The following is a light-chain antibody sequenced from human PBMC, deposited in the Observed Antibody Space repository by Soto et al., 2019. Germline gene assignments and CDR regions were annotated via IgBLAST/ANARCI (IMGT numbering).Light chain of an antibody. V-gene: IGKV3-15*01. CDR3: QHYNSYSEA. CDR2: AAF. Sequence: EIVMTQSPATLSVSPGERATLSCRASQSVNSYLAWYQQKPGQAPRLLIYAAFTRAPGVPARFSGSGSGTEFTLTISSLQPDDFATYYCQHYNSYSEAFGQGTKVELK. J-gene: IGKJ1*01. CDR1: QSVNSY.